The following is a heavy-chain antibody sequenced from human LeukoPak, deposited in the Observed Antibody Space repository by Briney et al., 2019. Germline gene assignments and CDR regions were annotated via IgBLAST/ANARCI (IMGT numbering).Heavy chain of an antibody. V-gene: IGHV4-59*01. Sequence: PSETLSLTCTVSGGSISSYYWSWIRQPPGKGLEWIGYIYYSGSTNYNPSLKSRVTISVDTSKNQFSLKLSSVTAADTAVYYCARDHRGEYFNWFDPWGQGTLVTVSS. J-gene: IGHJ5*02. CDR2: IYYSGST. CDR3: ARDHRGEYFNWFDP. D-gene: IGHD2/OR15-2a*01. CDR1: GGSISSYY.